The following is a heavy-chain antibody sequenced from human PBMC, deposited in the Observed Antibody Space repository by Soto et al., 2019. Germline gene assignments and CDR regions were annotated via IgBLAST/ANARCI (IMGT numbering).Heavy chain of an antibody. J-gene: IGHJ4*02. D-gene: IGHD3-22*01. Sequence: QVQLVESGGGVVQPGRSLRLSCAASGFTFSGYAMHWVRQAPGKGLEWVAVISYDGSDGSNKYYADPVKGRFTISRDNSKNTLFLQMNSLSAEDTAVYYCASPVDYDGKSGFDYWGQGTLVTVSS. V-gene: IGHV3-30-3*01. CDR3: ASPVDYDGKSGFDY. CDR1: GFTFSGYA. CDR2: ISYDGSDGSNK.